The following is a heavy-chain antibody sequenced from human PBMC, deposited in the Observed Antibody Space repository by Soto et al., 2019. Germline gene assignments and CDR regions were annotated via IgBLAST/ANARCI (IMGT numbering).Heavy chain of an antibody. D-gene: IGHD3-16*01. J-gene: IGHJ4*02. CDR3: ARDRPSGSYGY. Sequence: SETLSLTCAVYGGSFSGFYWNWIRQPPGKGLEWIGNVHHTGKTNYAPSLKSRVTISLDKSKNQFSLKLTAVTAADTAVSYCARDRPSGSYGYWGQGTLVTVSS. CDR1: GGSFSGFY. V-gene: IGHV4-34*01. CDR2: VHHTGKT.